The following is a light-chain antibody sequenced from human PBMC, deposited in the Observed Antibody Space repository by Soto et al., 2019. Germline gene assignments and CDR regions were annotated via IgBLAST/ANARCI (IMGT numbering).Light chain of an antibody. J-gene: IGLJ1*01. CDR1: SSDVGGYDY. CDR2: DVS. CDR3: SSYTSSSTLEV. V-gene: IGLV2-14*01. Sequence: QSVLTQPASLSGSPGQSITISCTGTSSDVGGYDYVSWFQQHPGKAPKLMIYDVSYRPSGVSNRFSGSKSGNTASLTISGLQAEDEADYYCSSYTSSSTLEVFGTGTKVTVL.